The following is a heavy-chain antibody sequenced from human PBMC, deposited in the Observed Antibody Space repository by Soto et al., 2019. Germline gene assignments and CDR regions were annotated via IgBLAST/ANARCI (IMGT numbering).Heavy chain of an antibody. CDR2: ISAYNGNT. Sequence: ASVKVSCKASGYTFTSYGISWVRQAPGQGLEWMGWISAYNGNTNYAQKLQGRVTMTADKSTGTAYMELNSLRSEDTAVFYCARDSPIGSTFSGYDAIDHWGQGTLVTVSS. CDR1: GYTFTSYG. CDR3: ARDSPIGSTFSGYDAIDH. V-gene: IGHV1-18*01. J-gene: IGHJ4*02. D-gene: IGHD5-12*01.